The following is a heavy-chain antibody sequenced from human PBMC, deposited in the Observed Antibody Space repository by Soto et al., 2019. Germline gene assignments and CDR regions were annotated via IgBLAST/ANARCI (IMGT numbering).Heavy chain of an antibody. CDR3: ARIYARQNDFDL. V-gene: IGHV1-18*01. J-gene: IGHJ3*01. CDR2: ITPYNGNP. D-gene: IGHD2-2*01. CDR1: NYLFGAVG. Sequence: QVQLVQSGDEVKNPGASVKVSCQASNYLFGAVGISWVRLAPVQGLEWMGWITPYNGNPHYAEKFQDRVTMTADKSTATAYMEVSRLTSYDAAVYFCARIYARQNDFDLWGQGKVVTVSS.